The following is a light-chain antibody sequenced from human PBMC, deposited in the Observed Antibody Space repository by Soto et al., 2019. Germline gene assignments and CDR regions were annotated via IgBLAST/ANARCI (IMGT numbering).Light chain of an antibody. CDR1: SSDVGSSNR. J-gene: IGLJ1*01. Sequence: QSALTQPPSVSGSPGQTVTISCTGTSSDVGSSNRVSWYRQPPGTAPKLVIYAVSNRPSGVPDRFSGSKSGNTASLTISGLQAEDESDYYCSSYTPSTPYVFGTGTKLTVL. CDR2: AVS. CDR3: SSYTPSTPYV. V-gene: IGLV2-18*02.